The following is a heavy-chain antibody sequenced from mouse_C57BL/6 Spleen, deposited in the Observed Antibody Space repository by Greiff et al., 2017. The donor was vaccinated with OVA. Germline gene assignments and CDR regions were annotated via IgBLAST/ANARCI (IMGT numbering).Heavy chain of an antibody. CDR2: IYPGDGDT. V-gene: IGHV1-80*01. D-gene: IGHD4-1*01. CDR3: ARPNSSTGTYFDY. J-gene: IGHJ2*01. Sequence: QVQPQQSGAELVKPGASVKISCKASGYAFSSYWMNWVKQRPGKGLEWIGQIYPGDGDTNYNGKFKGKATLTADKSSSTAYMQLSSLTSEDSAVYFCARPNSSTGTYFDYWGQGTTLTVSS. CDR1: GYAFSSYW.